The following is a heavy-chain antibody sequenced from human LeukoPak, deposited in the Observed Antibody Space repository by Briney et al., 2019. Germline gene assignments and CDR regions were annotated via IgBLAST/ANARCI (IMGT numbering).Heavy chain of an antibody. CDR3: ARALTYGSGSYLEEPFDP. D-gene: IGHD3-10*01. CDR2: IYYSGST. V-gene: IGHV4-39*07. CDR1: GGSISSSSYY. J-gene: IGHJ5*02. Sequence: SETLSLTCTVSGGSISSSSYYWGWIRQPPGKGLEWIGSIYYSGSTYYNPPLKSRVTISVDTSKNQFSLKLSSVTAADTAVYYCARALTYGSGSYLEEPFDPWGQGTLVTVSS.